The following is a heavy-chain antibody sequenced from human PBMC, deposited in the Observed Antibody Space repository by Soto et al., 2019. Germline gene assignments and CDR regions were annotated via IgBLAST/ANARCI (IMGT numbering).Heavy chain of an antibody. CDR2: IYYSGST. D-gene: IGHD3-16*02. CDR3: ARHRYDYVWGSYRYNNWFDP. Sequence: SEPLSLTCTVSGVSITSTSYFWGWIRHPPGKGLEWIGSIYYSGSTYYNPSLKSRVTISVDTSKTQFSLKLSSVTAADTAVYYCARHRYDYVWGSYRYNNWFDPWGQG. V-gene: IGHV4-39*01. CDR1: GVSITSTSYF. J-gene: IGHJ5*02.